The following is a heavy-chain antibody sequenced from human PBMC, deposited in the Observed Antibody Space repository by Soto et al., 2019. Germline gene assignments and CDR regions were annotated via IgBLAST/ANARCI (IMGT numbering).Heavy chain of an antibody. J-gene: IGHJ4*02. V-gene: IGHV1-18*01. Sequence: ASVKVSCKASGYTFTSYGISWVRQAPGQGLEWMGWISAYNGNTNYAQKHQGRVTMTTDTSTSTAYMELRSLRSDDTAVYYCETEEPPYCGGDCYSRDYWGQGTLVNVSS. CDR3: ETEEPPYCGGDCYSRDY. CDR1: GYTFTSYG. CDR2: ISAYNGNT. D-gene: IGHD2-21*02.